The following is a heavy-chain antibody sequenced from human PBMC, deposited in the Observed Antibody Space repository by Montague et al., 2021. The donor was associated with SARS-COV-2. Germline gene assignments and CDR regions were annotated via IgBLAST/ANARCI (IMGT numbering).Heavy chain of an antibody. CDR2: VYHSGYT. J-gene: IGHJ4*02. D-gene: IGHD5-12*01. V-gene: IGHV4-38-2*01. CDR1: GFSISSGFY. CDR3: ARRGYTGSDYFDY. Sequence: SETLSLTCSVSGFSISSGFYCAWIRQSPGKGPEWIGTVYHSGYTHYNPSLKGRVTVSMDTSKNQFSLTVTSVTAADTAVYFCARRGYTGSDYFDYWGQGTLVTVSS.